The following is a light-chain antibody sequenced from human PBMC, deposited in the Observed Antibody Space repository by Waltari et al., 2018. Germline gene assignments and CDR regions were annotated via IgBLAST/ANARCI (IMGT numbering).Light chain of an antibody. Sequence: DIQMTPSPSTLSACVGDRITITYRASQSISNYLAWYQQKPGKAPKLLIYKASSSGSGVPSRFSGSGSGTEFTLTISSLQPDDFATYYCQQYNTYSSFGQGTKLEIK. CDR3: QQYNTYSS. CDR2: KAS. V-gene: IGKV1-5*03. CDR1: QSISNY. J-gene: IGKJ2*03.